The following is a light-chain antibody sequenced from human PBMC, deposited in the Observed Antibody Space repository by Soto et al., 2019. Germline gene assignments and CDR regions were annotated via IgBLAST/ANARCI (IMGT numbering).Light chain of an antibody. Sequence: QSALTQPPSASGSLGQSVTISCTGTSSDVGAYNYVSWYQQHPGKAPKLMISGVSERPSGVPDRFSGSKSGNTASLTVSGLQAEDEADYYCSSYAGSDNWVFGGGTQLTVL. CDR3: SSYAGSDNWV. V-gene: IGLV2-8*01. CDR2: GVS. CDR1: SSDVGAYNY. J-gene: IGLJ2*01.